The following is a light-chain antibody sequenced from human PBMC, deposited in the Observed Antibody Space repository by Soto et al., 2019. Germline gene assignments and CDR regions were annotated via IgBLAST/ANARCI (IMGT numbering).Light chain of an antibody. CDR3: CSYAGSSTYV. CDR2: EGS. J-gene: IGLJ1*01. V-gene: IGLV2-23*01. Sequence: QSALTQPASVSGSPGQSITISCTGTSSDVGSYNLVSWYQQHPGKAPKLMIYEGSKRTSGVSNRFSGSKSGNTASLTSSGLQAEDEADYYCCSYAGSSTYVFGTGTKLTGL. CDR1: SSDVGSYNL.